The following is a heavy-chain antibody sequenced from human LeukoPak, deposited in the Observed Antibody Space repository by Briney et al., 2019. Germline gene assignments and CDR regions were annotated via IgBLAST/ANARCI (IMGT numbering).Heavy chain of an antibody. J-gene: IGHJ4*02. CDR2: INAGNGNT. CDR3: ARDVLMVRGVIRGGY. V-gene: IGHV1-3*01. Sequence: ASVKVSCKASGYTFTSYAMHRVRQAPGQRLEWMGWINAGNGNTKYSQKFRGRVTITRDTSASTAYMELSSLRSEDTAVYYCARDVLMVRGVIRGGYWGQGTLVTVSS. D-gene: IGHD3-10*01. CDR1: GYTFTSYA.